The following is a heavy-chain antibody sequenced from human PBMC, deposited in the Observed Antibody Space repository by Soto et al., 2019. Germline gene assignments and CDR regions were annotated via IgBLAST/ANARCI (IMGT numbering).Heavy chain of an antibody. CDR2: ISAYNGNT. V-gene: IGHV1-18*01. CDR1: GYTFNSYG. J-gene: IGHJ5*02. CDR3: ARVTVRGWYGALDP. Sequence: ASVKVSCKASGYTFNSYGLSWVRQAPGQGLEWMGWISAYNGNTNYAQKLQGRVTMTTDTPTSTAYIELRSLRSDDTAVYYCARVTVRGWYGALDPLGQGTLVTVSS. D-gene: IGHD6-19*01.